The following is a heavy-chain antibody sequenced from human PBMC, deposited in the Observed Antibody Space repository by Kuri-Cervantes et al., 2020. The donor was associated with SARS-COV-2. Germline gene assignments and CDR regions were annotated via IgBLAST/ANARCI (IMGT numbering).Heavy chain of an antibody. CDR3: ARERQYCSSTSCLLGYYGMDV. J-gene: IGHJ6*02. Sequence: SETLSLTCTVSRGSIRRGSYYWNWIRQPAGKGLEWIGEINHSGSTNYNPSLKSRVTISVDTSKNQFSLKLSSVTAADTAVYYCARERQYCSSTSCLLGYYGMDVWGQGTTVTVSS. CDR1: RGSIRRGSYY. D-gene: IGHD2-2*01. CDR2: INHSGST. V-gene: IGHV4-61*10.